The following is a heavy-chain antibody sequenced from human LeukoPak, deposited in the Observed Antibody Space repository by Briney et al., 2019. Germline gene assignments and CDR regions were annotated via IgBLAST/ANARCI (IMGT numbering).Heavy chain of an antibody. CDR3: ARDESYGYPFDY. J-gene: IGHJ4*02. CDR2: ISSSSSYI. Sequence: GGSLRLSCAASGFTFSSYSMNWVRQAPGKGLEWVSSISSSSSYIYYADSVKGRFTISSDNAKNSLYLQMNSLRAEDTAVYYCARDESYGYPFDYWGQGTLVTVSS. D-gene: IGHD5-18*01. CDR1: GFTFSSYS. V-gene: IGHV3-21*01.